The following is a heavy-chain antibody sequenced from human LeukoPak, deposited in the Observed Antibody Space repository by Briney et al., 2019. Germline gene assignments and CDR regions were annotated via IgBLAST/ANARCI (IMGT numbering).Heavy chain of an antibody. CDR3: ARGSLLGYCSGGSCYSLFDY. CDR1: GGSISSYY. J-gene: IGHJ4*02. D-gene: IGHD2-15*01. Sequence: SETLSLTCTVSGGSISSYYWSWIRQPAGKGLEWIGEINHSGSTNYNPSLKSRVTISVDTSKNQFSLKLSSVTAADTAVYYCARGSLLGYCSGGSCYSLFDYWGQGTLVTVSS. CDR2: INHSGST. V-gene: IGHV4-34*01.